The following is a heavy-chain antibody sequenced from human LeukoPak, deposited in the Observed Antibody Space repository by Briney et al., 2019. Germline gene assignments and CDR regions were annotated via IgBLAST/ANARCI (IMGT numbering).Heavy chain of an antibody. Sequence: GGSLRLSCAASGFTFSDYYMSWIREAPGKGLEWVSYISSSGSTIYYADSVKGRFTISRDNAKNSLYLQMNSLRAEDTAVYYCARVGVSTYYDFWSGYYNYWGQGTLVTVSS. CDR3: ARVGVSTYYDFWSGYYNY. J-gene: IGHJ4*02. CDR2: ISSSGSTI. D-gene: IGHD3-3*01. CDR1: GFTFSDYY. V-gene: IGHV3-11*04.